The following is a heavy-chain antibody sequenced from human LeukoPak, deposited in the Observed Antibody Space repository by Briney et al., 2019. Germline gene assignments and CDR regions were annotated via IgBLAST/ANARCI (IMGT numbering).Heavy chain of an antibody. D-gene: IGHD3-16*01. Sequence: GGSLRLSCAASGFAFSRYPMHWVRQAPGKGLDWVAVISYDARGEYYADSVKGRFSISRDNSKNMLYLQMNSLRDEDTAIYYCARGLPPIDYYFDYWGQGTLVTVSS. J-gene: IGHJ4*02. CDR2: ISYDARGE. V-gene: IGHV3-30*04. CDR1: GFAFSRYP. CDR3: ARGLPPIDYYFDY.